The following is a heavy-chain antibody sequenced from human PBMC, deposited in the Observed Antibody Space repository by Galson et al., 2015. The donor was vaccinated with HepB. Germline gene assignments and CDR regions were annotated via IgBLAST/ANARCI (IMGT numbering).Heavy chain of an antibody. CDR1: GFTFSNAW. V-gene: IGHV3-15*01. Sequence: SLRLSCAASGFTFSNAWMSWVRQAPGKGLEWVGRIKSKTDGGTTDYAAPVKGRFTISRDDSKNTLYLQMNSLKTEDTAVYYCTTDRRKIRFGELSNFDYWGQGTLVTVSS. CDR2: IKSKTDGGTT. CDR3: TTDRRKIRFGELSNFDY. J-gene: IGHJ4*02. D-gene: IGHD3-10*01.